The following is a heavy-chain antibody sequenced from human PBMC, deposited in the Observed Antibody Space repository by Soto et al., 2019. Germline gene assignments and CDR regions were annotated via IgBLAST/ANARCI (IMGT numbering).Heavy chain of an antibody. CDR1: GDSVSSNTAA. J-gene: IGHJ4*02. D-gene: IGHD6-19*01. CDR3: ASGVPGTGFDL. CDR2: TYYRSNWRH. Sequence: PSPTLSLTCAISGDSVSSNTAAWNWIRSSPSRGLEWLGRTYYRSNWRHDYAVSVKSRITVNPDTSKNHFSLQLNSVTPDDTAVYYCASGVPGTGFDLWGQGTLVTVSS. V-gene: IGHV6-1*01.